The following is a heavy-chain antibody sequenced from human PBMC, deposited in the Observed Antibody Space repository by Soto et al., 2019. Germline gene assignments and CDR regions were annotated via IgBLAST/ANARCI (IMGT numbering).Heavy chain of an antibody. CDR3: ARDLSSGYDSYYVDY. Sequence: PSETLSLTCSVSVYLISSGYYWGWVRQTPGKGLEWLGSIDYSGRTYKNPSLKSRVSASVDLSKNQFSLNLRSVTAADTAVYFCARDLSSGYDSYYVDYCGQGTRGTVSA. CDR2: IDYSGRT. D-gene: IGHD3-22*01. CDR1: VYLISSGYY. J-gene: IGHJ4*02. V-gene: IGHV4-38-2*02.